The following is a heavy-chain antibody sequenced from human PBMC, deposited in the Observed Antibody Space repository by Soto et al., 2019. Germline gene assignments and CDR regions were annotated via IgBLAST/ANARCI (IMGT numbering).Heavy chain of an antibody. D-gene: IGHD2-8*01. Sequence: PGESLKISCKGSGYIFTNYWIGWVRQMPGKGLEWMGIIYPADSDTRYSPSFQGQVTISADKSISTAYLQWSSLKASDTAMYYCARLPHNYCTNGVCYGYYYYMDVWGKGTAVTVSS. CDR2: IYPADSDT. CDR3: ARLPHNYCTNGVCYGYYYYMDV. CDR1: GYIFTNYW. J-gene: IGHJ6*03. V-gene: IGHV5-51*01.